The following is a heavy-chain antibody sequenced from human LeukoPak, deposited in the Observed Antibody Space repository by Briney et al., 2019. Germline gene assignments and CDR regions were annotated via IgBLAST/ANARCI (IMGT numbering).Heavy chain of an antibody. Sequence: SETLSLTCTVSGGSISSGDYYWSWIRQPPGKGLECIGYIYYSGSTYYNPSLKSRVTISVDTSKNQFSLKLSSVTAADTAVYYCARERAVAGSWFDPWGQGTLVTVSS. CDR2: IYYSGST. D-gene: IGHD6-19*01. V-gene: IGHV4-30-4*02. CDR1: GGSISSGDYY. CDR3: ARERAVAGSWFDP. J-gene: IGHJ5*02.